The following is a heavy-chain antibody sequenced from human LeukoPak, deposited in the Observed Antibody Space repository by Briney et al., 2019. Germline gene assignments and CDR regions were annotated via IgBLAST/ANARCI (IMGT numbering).Heavy chain of an antibody. CDR2: IIPIFGTA. V-gene: IGHV1-69*13. D-gene: IGHD1-1*01. CDR1: GGTFSSYA. Sequence: SVKVSCKASGGTFSSYAISWVRQAPGQGLEWMGGIIPIFGTANYAQKFQGRVTITADESTSTAYMELSSLRSEDTAVYYCAQTTSPYYYYYGMDVWGKGTTVTVSS. J-gene: IGHJ6*04. CDR3: AQTTSPYYYYYGMDV.